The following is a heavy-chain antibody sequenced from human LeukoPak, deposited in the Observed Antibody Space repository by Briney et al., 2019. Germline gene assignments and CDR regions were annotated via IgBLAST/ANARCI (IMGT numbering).Heavy chain of an antibody. CDR2: IYYSGST. CDR3: ARDHGKSGSLGEYYFDY. Sequence: SETLSLTCTVSGGSISSSSYYWGWIRQPPGKGLEWIGSIYYSGSTYYNPSLKSRVTISVDTSKNQFSLKLSSVTAADTAVYYCARDHGKSGSLGEYYFDYWGQGTLVTVSS. V-gene: IGHV4-39*07. J-gene: IGHJ4*02. D-gene: IGHD1-26*01. CDR1: GGSISSSSYY.